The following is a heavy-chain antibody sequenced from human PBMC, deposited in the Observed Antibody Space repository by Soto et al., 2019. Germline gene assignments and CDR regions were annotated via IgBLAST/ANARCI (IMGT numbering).Heavy chain of an antibody. V-gene: IGHV1-3*01. CDR2: INAGNGNT. D-gene: IGHD2-2*01. Sequence: ASVKVSCKASGYTFTSYAMHWVRQAPGQRLEWMGWINAGNGNTKYSQKFQGRVTITRDTSASTAYMELSSLRSEDTAVYYCARELGYCSSTSCYAFVYWGQGTLVTVS. CDR1: GYTFTSYA. J-gene: IGHJ4*02. CDR3: ARELGYCSSTSCYAFVY.